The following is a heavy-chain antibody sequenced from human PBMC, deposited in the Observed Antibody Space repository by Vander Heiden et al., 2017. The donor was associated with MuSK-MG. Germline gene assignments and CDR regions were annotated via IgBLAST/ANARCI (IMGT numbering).Heavy chain of an antibody. D-gene: IGHD3-3*01. Sequence: QLQLQESGPGLVKTSETLSLTCTVSGASISSSSFYWGWIRQSPGKGLEWIGSIYYNGDTYYYPSLRSRVSISMDTFKNQFSLRLSYVTAADTAVYFCGSQVAGTTLFGFDPWGQGTLVTVSS. J-gene: IGHJ5*02. CDR3: GSQVAGTTLFGFDP. V-gene: IGHV4-39*01. CDR1: GASISSSSFY. CDR2: IYYNGDT.